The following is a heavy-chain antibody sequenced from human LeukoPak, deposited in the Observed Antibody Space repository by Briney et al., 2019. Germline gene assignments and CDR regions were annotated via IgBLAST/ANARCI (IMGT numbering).Heavy chain of an antibody. Sequence: GGSLRLSCTASGLTFSTSGFNWVRQAPGKGLEWVASIGPTGSDRYHADSIKGRFTISRDNANNFLYLQMNSLRAEDTAVYYCATETNGRRNDYWGQGTLLTVSS. CDR1: GLTFSTSG. J-gene: IGHJ4*02. CDR2: IGPTGSDR. V-gene: IGHV3-21*06. CDR3: ATETNGRRNDY. D-gene: IGHD1-14*01.